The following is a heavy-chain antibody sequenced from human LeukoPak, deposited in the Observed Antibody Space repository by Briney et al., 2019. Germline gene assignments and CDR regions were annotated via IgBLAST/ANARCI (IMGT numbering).Heavy chain of an antibody. Sequence: ASVKVSCKASGYTFTSYDINWVQQATGQGLEWMGWMNPNSGNTGYAQKFQGRVTITRNTSISTAYMELSSLRSEDTAVYYCARISFSYDGSGYYYKYFQHWGQGTLVTVSS. V-gene: IGHV1-8*03. CDR1: GYTFTSYD. CDR3: ARISFSYDGSGYYYKYFQH. CDR2: MNPNSGNT. D-gene: IGHD3-22*01. J-gene: IGHJ1*01.